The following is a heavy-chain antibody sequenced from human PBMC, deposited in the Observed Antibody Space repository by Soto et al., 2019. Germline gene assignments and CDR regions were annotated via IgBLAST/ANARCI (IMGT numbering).Heavy chain of an antibody. CDR2: INPNNGAT. D-gene: IGHD1-1*01. CDR3: ASHDPGARFDP. Sequence: QVQLVQSGAEVKKPGASVKVSCKAPRYILTAYFMHWVRRAPGQGLEWMGWINPNNGATHYGLSFQGRVTMTRDTSISTAYMELSSLRSDDTAVYYCASHDPGARFDPWGQGTLVIVSS. J-gene: IGHJ5*02. V-gene: IGHV1-2*02. CDR1: RYILTAYF.